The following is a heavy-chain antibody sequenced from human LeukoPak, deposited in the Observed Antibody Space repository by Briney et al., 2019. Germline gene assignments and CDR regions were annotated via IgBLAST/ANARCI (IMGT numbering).Heavy chain of an antibody. CDR2: IYPGDSDT. Sequence: GDSLKISCKGSGYNFTSNWIVWVRQMPGKALEWIGIIYPGDSDTRYSPSFQGQVTISADKSITTAYLQWSSLKASDTAIYYCALGSGGHWDFDYWGQGTLVTVSS. CDR1: GYNFTSNW. V-gene: IGHV5-51*01. CDR3: ALGSGGHWDFDY. D-gene: IGHD1-26*01. J-gene: IGHJ4*02.